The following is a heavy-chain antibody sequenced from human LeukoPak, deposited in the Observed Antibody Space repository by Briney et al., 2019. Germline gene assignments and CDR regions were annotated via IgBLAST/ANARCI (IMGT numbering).Heavy chain of an antibody. Sequence: GESLKISCKGSGYSFTSYWIGWVRQMPGKGLEWMGIIYPGDSDTRYSPSSQGQVTISADKSISTAYLQWSSLKASDTAMYYCARHPRATVTTSGWFDPWGQGTLVTVSS. V-gene: IGHV5-51*01. CDR1: GYSFTSYW. CDR3: ARHPRATVTTSGWFDP. J-gene: IGHJ5*02. D-gene: IGHD4-17*01. CDR2: IYPGDSDT.